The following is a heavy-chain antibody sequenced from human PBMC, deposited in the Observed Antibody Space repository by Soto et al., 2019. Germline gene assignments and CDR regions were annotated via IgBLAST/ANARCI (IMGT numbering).Heavy chain of an antibody. Sequence: EASVKVSCKASGYTFTGYYMHWVRQAPGQGLEWMGWINPNSGGTNYAQKFQGRVTMTRDTSISTAYMELSRLRSDDTAVYYCARGITIFGVVIPRFDPWGQGTLVTVSS. V-gene: IGHV1-2*02. CDR3: ARGITIFGVVIPRFDP. CDR1: GYTFTGYY. CDR2: INPNSGGT. J-gene: IGHJ5*02. D-gene: IGHD3-3*01.